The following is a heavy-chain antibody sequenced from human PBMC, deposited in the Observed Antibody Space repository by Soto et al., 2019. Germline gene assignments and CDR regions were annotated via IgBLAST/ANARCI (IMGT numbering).Heavy chain of an antibody. J-gene: IGHJ4*02. CDR3: ARGKRIAVAGTLLDY. V-gene: IGHV4-4*02. CDR2: IYHSGST. D-gene: IGHD6-19*01. CDR1: GGSISSSNW. Sequence: QVQLQESGPGLVKPSGTLSLTCAVSGGSISSSNWWSWVRQPPGKGLEWIGEIYHSGSTNYNPSLRSRVTISVEKSKNQFSLKLSSVTAADRAVYYCARGKRIAVAGTLLDYWGQGTLVTVSS.